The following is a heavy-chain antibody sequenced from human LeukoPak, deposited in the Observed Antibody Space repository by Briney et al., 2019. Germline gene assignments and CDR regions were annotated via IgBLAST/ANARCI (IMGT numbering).Heavy chain of an antibody. CDR1: GFTFSSYE. J-gene: IGHJ3*02. D-gene: IGHD2-2*01. CDR3: ARDESPRSGTTWYDGFDI. Sequence: GGSLRLSCAASGFTFSSYEMNWVRQAPGKGLEWVSYSSSSGSTIYYADSVKGRFTISRDNAKNSLYLEMNSLRAEDTAVYYCARDESPRSGTTWYDGFDIWGQGTMVTVSS. V-gene: IGHV3-48*03. CDR2: SSSSGSTI.